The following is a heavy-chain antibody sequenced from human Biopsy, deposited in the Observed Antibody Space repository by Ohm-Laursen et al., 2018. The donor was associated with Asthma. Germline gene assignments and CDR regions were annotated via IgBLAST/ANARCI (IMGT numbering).Heavy chain of an antibody. Sequence: SLRLSCAASGFSVSTKYMSWVRQAPGKGLEWVSLIYSGDNTYYADSVKGRFTISRDHSKLYLQMNNLRAEDTAVYHCARISRLGYNSLDYGMDVWGQGTTLTVSS. V-gene: IGHV3-53*01. CDR1: GFSVSTKY. CDR2: IYSGDNT. J-gene: IGHJ6*02. D-gene: IGHD5-24*01. CDR3: ARISRLGYNSLDYGMDV.